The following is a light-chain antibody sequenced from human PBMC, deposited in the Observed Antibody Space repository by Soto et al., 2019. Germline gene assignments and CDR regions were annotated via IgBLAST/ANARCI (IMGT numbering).Light chain of an antibody. V-gene: IGLV1-51*01. J-gene: IGLJ1*01. Sequence: QSVLTQPPSVCAAPGQKVTISCSGSSSNIGGNSVSWYQQLPGTAPKLLIYDDNKRPSGIPDRFSGSKSGTSATLGITGFQTGDAADYYCGSWDSSLSAYVFGTGTKVTVL. CDR1: SSNIGGNS. CDR3: GSWDSSLSAYV. CDR2: DDN.